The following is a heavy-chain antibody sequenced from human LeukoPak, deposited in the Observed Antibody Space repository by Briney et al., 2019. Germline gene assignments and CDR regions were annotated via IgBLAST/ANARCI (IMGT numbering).Heavy chain of an antibody. CDR2: IYHSGST. V-gene: IGHV4-4*02. CDR3: ARGRTYDSSGYRVLGYFDY. Sequence: SETLSLTCAVSGGSISSSNWWSWVRQPPGKGLEWIGEIYHSGSTNYNPSLKSRVTISVDKSKNQFSLKLSSVTAADTAVYYCARGRTYDSSGYRVLGYFDYWGQGTLVTVSS. J-gene: IGHJ4*02. D-gene: IGHD3-22*01. CDR1: GGSISSSNW.